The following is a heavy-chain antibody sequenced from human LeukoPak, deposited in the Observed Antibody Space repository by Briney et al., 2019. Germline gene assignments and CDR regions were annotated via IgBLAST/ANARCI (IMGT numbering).Heavy chain of an antibody. CDR2: FNSDVSIT. V-gene: IGHV3-74*03. D-gene: IGHD6-19*01. CDR1: GFAFSTYW. Sequence: GGSLRLSCEASGFAFSTYWMHWVRQAPGKGLVWVSRFNSDVSITTYADSVKGRFTISRDNAKNTLYLQMNSLRAEDTAVYYCARVLGTGYASGWFGGAFDYWGQGSLVTVSS. CDR3: ARVLGTGYASGWFGGAFDY. J-gene: IGHJ4*02.